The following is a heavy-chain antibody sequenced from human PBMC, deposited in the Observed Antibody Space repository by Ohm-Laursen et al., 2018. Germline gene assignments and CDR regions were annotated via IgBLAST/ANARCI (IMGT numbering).Heavy chain of an antibody. Sequence: SLRLSCAASGSTFDDYAMHWVRQAPGKGLEWVSGISWNSGSIGYADSVKGRFTISRDNAKNSLYLQMNSLRAEDTALYYCAKAYYYDSSGYLHDAFDIWGQGTMVTVSS. CDR2: ISWNSGSI. CDR3: AKAYYYDSSGYLHDAFDI. CDR1: GSTFDDYA. D-gene: IGHD3-22*01. J-gene: IGHJ3*02. V-gene: IGHV3-9*01.